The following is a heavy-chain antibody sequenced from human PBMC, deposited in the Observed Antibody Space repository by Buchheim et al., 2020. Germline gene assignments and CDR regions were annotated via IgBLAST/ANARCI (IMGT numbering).Heavy chain of an antibody. CDR3: AREEYDSSGTGGVSFDY. J-gene: IGHJ4*02. Sequence: QVQLQESGPGLVKPSQTLSLTCTVSGGSISSGGYYWSWIRQHPGKGLEWLGYIYYSGSTYYNPSLKSRVPISVDQPKNQFSLKLSSVTAADTAVYYCAREEYDSSGTGGVSFDYWGQGTL. CDR1: GGSISSGGYY. D-gene: IGHD3-22*01. CDR2: IYYSGST. V-gene: IGHV4-31*03.